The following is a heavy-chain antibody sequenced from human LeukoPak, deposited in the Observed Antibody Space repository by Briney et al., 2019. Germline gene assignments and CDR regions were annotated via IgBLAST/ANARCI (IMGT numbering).Heavy chain of an antibody. CDR3: ASPPGHNWNDGTGIDAFDI. D-gene: IGHD1-20*01. CDR2: ISSSGSII. J-gene: IGHJ3*02. CDR1: GFTFSDYY. Sequence: GGSLRLSCAASGFTFSDYYMSWIRQAPGKGLEWVSYISSSGSIIYYADSVKGRFTISRDNAKNSMYLQMNSLRAEDTAVYYCASPPGHNWNDGTGIDAFDIWGQGTMVTVSS. V-gene: IGHV3-11*01.